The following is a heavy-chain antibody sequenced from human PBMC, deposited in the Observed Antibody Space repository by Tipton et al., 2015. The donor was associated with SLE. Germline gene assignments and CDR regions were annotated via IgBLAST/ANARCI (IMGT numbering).Heavy chain of an antibody. CDR2: INHSGST. J-gene: IGHJ6*03. CDR1: GGSFSGDY. D-gene: IGHD2-2*01. CDR3: ARVPAVYYYYMDV. V-gene: IGHV4-34*01. Sequence: TLSLTCAVYGGSFSGDYWSCIRQPPGKGLEWIGEINHSGSTKYNPSLKSRVTISVDTSKNQFSLKLSSVTAADTAVYYCARVPAVYYYYMDVWGKGTTVTVSS.